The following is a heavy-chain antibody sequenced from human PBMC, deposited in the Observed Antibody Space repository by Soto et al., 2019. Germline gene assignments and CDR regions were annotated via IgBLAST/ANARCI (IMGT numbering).Heavy chain of an antibody. D-gene: IGHD3-10*01. CDR3: ARSYYYGSGIWYFDY. Sequence: GGSLRLSCAASGFTFSSYSMNWVRQAPGKGLEWVSYISSSSSTIYYADSVKGRFTISRDNAKNSLYLQMNSLRAEDTAVYYCARSYYYGSGIWYFDYWGQGTLVTVSS. CDR2: ISSSSSTI. V-gene: IGHV3-48*01. J-gene: IGHJ4*02. CDR1: GFTFSSYS.